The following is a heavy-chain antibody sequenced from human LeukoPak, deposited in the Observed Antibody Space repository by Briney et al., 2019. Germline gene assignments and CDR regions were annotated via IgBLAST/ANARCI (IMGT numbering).Heavy chain of an antibody. V-gene: IGHV4-31*03. D-gene: IGHD3-22*01. J-gene: IGHJ4*02. CDR3: ARVKVYDSSGYYYVDY. Sequence: SETLSLTCTVSGGSISSGGYYWSWIRQHPGKGLEWIGYIYYSGSTYYNPSLKSRVIISVDTSKNQFSLKLSSVTAADTAVYYCARVKVYDSSGYYYVDYWGQGTLVTVSS. CDR1: GGSISSGGYY. CDR2: IYYSGST.